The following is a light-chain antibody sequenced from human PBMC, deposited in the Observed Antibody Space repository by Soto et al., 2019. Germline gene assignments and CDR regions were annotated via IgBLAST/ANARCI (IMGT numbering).Light chain of an antibody. CDR1: QSVSGSY. CDR2: GAS. V-gene: IGKV3D-7*01. CDR3: RQDYMFLT. Sequence: PGERVTLSCRASQSVSGSYLTWYQQKPGQAPGLLIYGASTRATGIPARFSGSGSGTDFTLTISSLQPEDFAVYYCRQDYMFLTFGGGTKVDIK. J-gene: IGKJ4*01.